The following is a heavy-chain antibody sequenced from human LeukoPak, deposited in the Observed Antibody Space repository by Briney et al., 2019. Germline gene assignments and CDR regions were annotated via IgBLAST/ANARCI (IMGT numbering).Heavy chain of an antibody. CDR3: ARHITGTTVFLFDY. D-gene: IGHD1-7*01. V-gene: IGHV1-18*01. CDR2: ISAYNGNT. Sequence: GASVKVSCKASGYTFTSYGISWVQQAPGQGLEWMGWISAYNGNTNYAQKLQGRVTMTTDTSTSTAYMELRSLRSDDTAVYYCARHITGTTVFLFDYWGQGTLVTVSS. CDR1: GYTFTSYG. J-gene: IGHJ4*02.